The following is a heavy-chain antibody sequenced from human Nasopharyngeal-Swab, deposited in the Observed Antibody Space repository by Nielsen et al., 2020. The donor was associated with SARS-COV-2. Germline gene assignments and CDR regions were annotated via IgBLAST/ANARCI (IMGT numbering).Heavy chain of an antibody. CDR3: ARNYPRRPLDY. Sequence: SETLSLTCTVSGGSISSSSYYWGWIRQPPGKGLEWIGSIYYSGSTYYNPSLESRVTISVDTSKNQFSLKLRSVTAADTAVYYCARNYPRRPLDYWGRGTLVTVSS. CDR1: GGSISSSSYY. V-gene: IGHV4-39*07. J-gene: IGHJ4*02. D-gene: IGHD5-24*01. CDR2: IYYSGST.